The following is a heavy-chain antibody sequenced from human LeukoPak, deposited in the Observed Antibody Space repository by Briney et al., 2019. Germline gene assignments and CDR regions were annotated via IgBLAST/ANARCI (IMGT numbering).Heavy chain of an antibody. D-gene: IGHD3-10*01. CDR2: INSNGGST. CDR3: ARVAGSYYGSGSYYNYYFDY. V-gene: IGHV3-64*01. Sequence: PGGSLRLSCAASGFTFSSYAMHWVRQAPGKGLEYVSAINSNGGSTYYANSVKGRFTISRDNSKNTLYLQMGSLRAEDMAVYYCARVAGSYYGSGSYYNYYFDYWGQGTLVTVSS. J-gene: IGHJ4*02. CDR1: GFTFSSYA.